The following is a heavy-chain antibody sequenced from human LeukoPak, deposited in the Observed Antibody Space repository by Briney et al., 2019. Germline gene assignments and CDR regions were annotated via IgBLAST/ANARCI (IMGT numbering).Heavy chain of an antibody. D-gene: IGHD3-22*01. J-gene: IGHJ4*02. Sequence: SETLSLTCTVSGGSISSSSYYWGWIRQPPGKGLEWVGSIYYSGTTYYNPTLKSRVTISVDTSKNQFSLKLSSVTAADTAVYYCARGSLSSFSHYYDSSGPVFDYWGQGTLVTVSS. CDR2: IYYSGTT. V-gene: IGHV4-39*07. CDR3: ARGSLSSFSHYYDSSGPVFDY. CDR1: GGSISSSSYY.